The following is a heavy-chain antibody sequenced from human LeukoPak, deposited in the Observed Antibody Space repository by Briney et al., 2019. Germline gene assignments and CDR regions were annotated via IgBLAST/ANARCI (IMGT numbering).Heavy chain of an antibody. V-gene: IGHV7-4-1*02. J-gene: IGHJ4*02. D-gene: IGHD6-13*01. CDR3: AKEKHQLDFDF. Sequence: GASVTVSCTASGYTFTGYAMSWVRQAPGQGPEWMGWINTNTGTPAYAQAFTGRFVFSLDTSVSTAYLQISSLKAEDTAIYYCAKEKHQLDFDFWGQGTLVTVSS. CDR1: GYTFTGYA. CDR2: INTNTGTP.